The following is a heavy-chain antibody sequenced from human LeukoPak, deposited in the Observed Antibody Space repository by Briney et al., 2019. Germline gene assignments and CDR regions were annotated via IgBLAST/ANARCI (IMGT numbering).Heavy chain of an antibody. J-gene: IGHJ3*02. CDR2: IKQDGSEK. Sequence: PGGSLRLSCAGSGFTFSAHWMTWVRQAPGKGLEWVANIKQDGSEKNYVDFVKGRFTISRDNAKNSLYLQMNSLRAEDTAVYLCSGSSSGPDAFDIWGQGTMVTVSS. CDR1: GFTFSAHW. CDR3: SGSSSGPDAFDI. V-gene: IGHV3-7*05. D-gene: IGHD6-6*01.